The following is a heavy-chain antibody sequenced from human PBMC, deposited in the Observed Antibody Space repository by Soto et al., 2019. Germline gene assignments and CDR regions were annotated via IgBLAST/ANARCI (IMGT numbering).Heavy chain of an antibody. D-gene: IGHD3-3*01. J-gene: IGHJ6*02. V-gene: IGHV3-30-3*01. CDR1: GFTFSSYA. CDR2: ISYDGSNK. CDR3: ATSIYDFWSGYVSDYYYYYGMDV. Sequence: GGSLRLSCAASGFTFSSYAMHWVRQAPGKGLEWVAVISYDGSNKYYAGSGKGRFTISRDNSKNTLYLQMTSLRAEDTAVYYCATSIYDFWSGYVSDYYYYYGMDVWGQGTTVTVSS.